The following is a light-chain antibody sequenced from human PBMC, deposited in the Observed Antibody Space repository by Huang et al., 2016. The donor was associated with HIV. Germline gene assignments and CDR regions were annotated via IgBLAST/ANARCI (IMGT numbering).Light chain of an antibody. CDR1: QTIRSNY. CDR3: QQYLNSPWT. Sequence: VLTQSPGPLSLAPGEGATLSCRASQTIRSNYLAWYQQKPGQAPRLLSYGASSRATGIPDRFSGSGSGTDFTLSISRLEPEDFAVYYCQQYLNSPWTFGLGTRVEIK. J-gene: IGKJ1*01. V-gene: IGKV3-20*01. CDR2: GAS.